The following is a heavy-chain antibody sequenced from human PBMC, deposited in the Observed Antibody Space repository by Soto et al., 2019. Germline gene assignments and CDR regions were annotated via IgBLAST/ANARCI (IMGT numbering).Heavy chain of an antibody. Sequence: QVQLVQSGAEVKKPGSSVKVSCKASGGTFSSYAISWVRQAPGQGLEWMGGVIPIVGTANYAQKFQGRVTITADDSTSTDYMELSSLRSEDTAVYYCASHTTVTTAVFDYWGQGTLVTVSS. CDR1: GGTFSSYA. D-gene: IGHD4-17*01. V-gene: IGHV1-69*12. J-gene: IGHJ4*02. CDR3: ASHTTVTTAVFDY. CDR2: VIPIVGTA.